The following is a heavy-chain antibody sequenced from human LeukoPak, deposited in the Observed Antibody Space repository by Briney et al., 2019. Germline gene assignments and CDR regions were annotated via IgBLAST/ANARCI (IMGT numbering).Heavy chain of an antibody. Sequence: GGSLRLSCAASGFTLSSYNMHWVRRAPGKGLEWVSSITTRTTYYIDSVKGRFTISRDNAENSLYLQMNSLRAEDTAVYYCARERVTTTAFDIWGQGTTVTVSS. J-gene: IGHJ3*02. V-gene: IGHV3-21*01. CDR1: GFTLSSYN. D-gene: IGHD5-12*01. CDR3: ARERVTTTAFDI. CDR2: ITTRTTY.